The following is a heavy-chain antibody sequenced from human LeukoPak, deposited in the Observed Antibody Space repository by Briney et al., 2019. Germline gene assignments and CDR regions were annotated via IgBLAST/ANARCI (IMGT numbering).Heavy chain of an antibody. V-gene: IGHV4-34*01. Sequence: SETLSLTCAVYGGSFSGYYWSWIRQPPGKGLEWIGEINHSGSTNYNPSLKSRVTISVDTSKNQFSLKLSSVTAADTAVYYCAKEIGYSYHIWGQGTLLTVSS. CDR1: GGSFSGYY. D-gene: IGHD5-18*01. CDR3: AKEIGYSYHI. J-gene: IGHJ4*02. CDR2: INHSGST.